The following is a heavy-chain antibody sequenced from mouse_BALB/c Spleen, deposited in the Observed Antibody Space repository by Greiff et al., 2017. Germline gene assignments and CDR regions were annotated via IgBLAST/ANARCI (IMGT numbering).Heavy chain of an antibody. J-gene: IGHJ2*01. V-gene: IGHV1-7*01. CDR2: INPSTGYT. Sequence: QVQLKQSGAELAKPGASVKMSCKASGYTFTSYWMHWVKQRPGQGLEWIGYINPSTGYTEYSQKFKDKATLTADKSSSTAYMQLSSLTSEDSAVYYCARGEDSSGSCWGQGTTLTVSS. CDR3: ARGEDSSGSC. CDR1: GYTFTSYW. D-gene: IGHD3-2*01.